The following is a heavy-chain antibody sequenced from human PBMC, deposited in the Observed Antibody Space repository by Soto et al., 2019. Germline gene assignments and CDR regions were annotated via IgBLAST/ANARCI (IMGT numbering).Heavy chain of an antibody. CDR1: GGSISSYY. CDR2: IYYSGST. CDR3: ARDWPPSSSPENWFDP. D-gene: IGHD6-6*01. Sequence: SETLSLTCTVSGGSISSYYWSWIRQPPGKGLEWIGYIYYSGSTNYNPSLKSRVTISVDTSKNQFSLKLSSVTAADTAVYYCARDWPPSSSPENWFDPWGQGTLVTVSS. J-gene: IGHJ5*02. V-gene: IGHV4-59*01.